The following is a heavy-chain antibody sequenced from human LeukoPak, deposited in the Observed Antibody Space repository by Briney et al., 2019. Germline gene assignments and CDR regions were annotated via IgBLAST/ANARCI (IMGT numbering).Heavy chain of an antibody. Sequence: SQTLSLTCAISGDSVSSNNAAWNWLRQSPSRGLEWLGRTYYRSKWYNHYAISVKSRIKMNPDTSKNQFFLQLKSVTPEDTAVYYCARERYYGSGDGFYYGMDVWGQGTRSPSP. V-gene: IGHV6-1*01. D-gene: IGHD3-10*01. J-gene: IGHJ6*02. CDR3: ARERYYGSGDGFYYGMDV. CDR2: TYYRSKWYN. CDR1: GDSVSSNNAA.